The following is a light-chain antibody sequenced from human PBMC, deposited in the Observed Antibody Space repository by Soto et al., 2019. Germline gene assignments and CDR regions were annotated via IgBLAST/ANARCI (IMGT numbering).Light chain of an antibody. CDR3: SSYTSSSTRVV. CDR2: EVS. CDR1: SSDVGGYNY. Sequence: QSALTQTASVSGSPGQSITISCTGTSSDVGGYNYVSWYQQHPGKAPKVMIYEVSNRPSGVSNRFSGSKSGNTASLTISGLQAEDEADYYCSSYTSSSTRVVFGGGTKLTVL. V-gene: IGLV2-14*01. J-gene: IGLJ2*01.